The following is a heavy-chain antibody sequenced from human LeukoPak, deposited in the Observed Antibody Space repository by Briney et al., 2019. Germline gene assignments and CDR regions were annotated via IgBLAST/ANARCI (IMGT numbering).Heavy chain of an antibody. V-gene: IGHV3-23*01. CDR1: GFTFSSYA. D-gene: IGHD1-26*01. J-gene: IGHJ4*02. CDR3: ARALSGSYHFDY. Sequence: TGGSLRLSCAASGFTFSSYAMSWVRQAPGKGLEWVSAISGSGGNRYYADSVKGRFTISRDNSKNTLYLQMNSLRAEDTAVFYCARALSGSYHFDYWGQGTLVTVSS. CDR2: ISGSGGNR.